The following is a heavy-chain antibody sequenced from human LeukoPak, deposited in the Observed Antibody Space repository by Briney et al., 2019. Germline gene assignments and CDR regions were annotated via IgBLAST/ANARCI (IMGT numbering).Heavy chain of an antibody. CDR1: GFTFSDYY. V-gene: IGHV3-11*01. D-gene: IGHD6-13*01. Sequence: PGGALRLSCAASGFTFSDYYMSWLRQAPGKGLEWVSYISSSGSTIYYADSVKGRFSISRDNAKNSLYLQMNSLRAEDTAVYYCARIGYSSRHFDYWGQGTLVTVSS. CDR2: ISSSGSTI. CDR3: ARIGYSSRHFDY. J-gene: IGHJ4*02.